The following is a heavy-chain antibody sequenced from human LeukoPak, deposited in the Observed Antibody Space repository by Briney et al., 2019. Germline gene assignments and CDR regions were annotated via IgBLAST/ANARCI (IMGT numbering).Heavy chain of an antibody. D-gene: IGHD4-17*01. CDR1: GGSISSYY. J-gene: IGHJ6*03. Sequence: SETLSLTCTVSGGSISSYYWSWIRQPPGKGLEWIGYIYYSGSTNYNPSLKSRVTISVDTSMNQFSLKLNSVTAADTAVYYCARVGTVTTGYYYYYMDVWGKGTTVTVFS. V-gene: IGHV4-59*01. CDR3: ARVGTVTTGYYYYYMDV. CDR2: IYYSGST.